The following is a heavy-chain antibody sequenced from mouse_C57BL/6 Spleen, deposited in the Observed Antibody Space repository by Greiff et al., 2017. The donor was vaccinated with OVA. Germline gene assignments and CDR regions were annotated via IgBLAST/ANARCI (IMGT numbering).Heavy chain of an antibody. J-gene: IGHJ2*01. CDR3: ARNYFDY. CDR2: ISYDGSN. V-gene: IGHV3-6*01. CDR1: GYSITSGYY. Sequence: ESGPGLVKPSQSLPLTCSVTGYSITSGYYWNWIRQFPGNKLEWMGYISYDGSNNYNPSLKNRISITRDTSKNQFFLKLNSVTTEDTATYYCARNYFDYWGQGTTLTVSS.